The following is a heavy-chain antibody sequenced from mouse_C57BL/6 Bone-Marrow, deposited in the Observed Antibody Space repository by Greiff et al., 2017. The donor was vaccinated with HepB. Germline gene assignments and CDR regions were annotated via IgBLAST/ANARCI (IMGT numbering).Heavy chain of an antibody. J-gene: IGHJ3*01. CDR2: IRNKANNHAS. V-gene: IGHV6-6*01. Sequence: EVKVVESGGGLVQPGGSMKLSCAASGFTFSDAWMDWVRQSPEKGLEWVAEIRNKANNHASYYAESVKGRFTISRDDSKSSVYLQMHSLRAEDTGIYYCTRNYGSSSWFAYWGQGTLVTVSA. D-gene: IGHD1-1*01. CDR3: TRNYGSSSWFAY. CDR1: GFTFSDAW.